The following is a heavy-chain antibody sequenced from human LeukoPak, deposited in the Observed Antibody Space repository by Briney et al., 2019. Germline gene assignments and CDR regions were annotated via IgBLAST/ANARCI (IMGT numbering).Heavy chain of an antibody. D-gene: IGHD6-13*01. CDR1: GFTVSSNY. CDR3: TRDREQQPTYDY. Sequence: GGSLRLSCAASGFTVSSNYMSWVRQAPGKGLEWVSVIYRGGSTYYADSVKGRFTISRDNSKNALYLQMNSLRAEDTAVYYCTRDREQQPTYDYWGQGTLVTVSS. J-gene: IGHJ4*02. CDR2: IYRGGST. V-gene: IGHV3-53*01.